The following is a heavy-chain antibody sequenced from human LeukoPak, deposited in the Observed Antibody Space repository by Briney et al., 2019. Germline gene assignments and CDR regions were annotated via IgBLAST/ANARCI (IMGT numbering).Heavy chain of an antibody. CDR1: GGSISSYY. CDR2: IYYSGST. V-gene: IGHV4-59*08. D-gene: IGHD1-26*01. Sequence: SQTLSLTCTVSGGSISSYYWSWIRQPPGKGLEWIGYIYYSGSTNYNPSLKSRVTISVDTSKNQFSLKLSSVTAADTAVYYCARRPVGHSLDYWGQGTLVTVSS. CDR3: ARRPVGHSLDY. J-gene: IGHJ4*02.